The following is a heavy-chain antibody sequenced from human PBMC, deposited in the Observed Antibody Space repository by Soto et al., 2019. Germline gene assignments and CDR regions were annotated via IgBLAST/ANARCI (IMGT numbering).Heavy chain of an antibody. CDR3: TAGYCSGGSCYSVVY. V-gene: IGHV3-15*01. CDR2: IKRRADGGTT. D-gene: IGHD2-15*01. J-gene: IGHJ4*02. CDR1: GFTFSNVW. Sequence: EVQLVESGGGLVKPGGSLSLSCAASGFTFSNVWMSWVRQAPGKGLEWVGRIKRRADGGTTDYATPVRGRFTVSRDDSKNTLYLQMNSLETEDTAVYYCTAGYCSGGSCYSVVYWGQGTLVTVSS.